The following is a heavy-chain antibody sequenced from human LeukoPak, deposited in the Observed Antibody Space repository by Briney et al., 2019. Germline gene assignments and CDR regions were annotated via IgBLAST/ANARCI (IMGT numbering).Heavy chain of an antibody. Sequence: PGGSLRLSCATSGFTVSSNYMSWVRQAPGRGLEWVSVIYSGGTTYYADSVKGRFTVSRDSSKNTLYLQMNSLRAEDTAVYYCAKAGKYDFWSGYFFDYWGQGTLVTVSS. D-gene: IGHD3-3*01. CDR1: GFTVSSNY. CDR2: IYSGGTT. V-gene: IGHV3-53*05. CDR3: AKAGKYDFWSGYFFDY. J-gene: IGHJ4*02.